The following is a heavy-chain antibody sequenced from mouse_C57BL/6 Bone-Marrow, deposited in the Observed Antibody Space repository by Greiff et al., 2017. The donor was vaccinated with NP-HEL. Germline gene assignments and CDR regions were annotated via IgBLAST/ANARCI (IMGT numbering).Heavy chain of an antibody. V-gene: IGHV1-81*01. CDR3: ARLLLRFGY. J-gene: IGHJ2*01. D-gene: IGHD1-1*01. CDR1: GYTFTSYG. Sequence: QVQLQQSGAELARPGASVKLSCKASGYTFTSYGISWVKQRTGQGLEWIGEIYPRRGLTYYNEKFKGKATRTADKSSSTAYMELRSLSSEDSAVYFCARLLLRFGYWGQGTTLTVSS. CDR2: IYPRRGLT.